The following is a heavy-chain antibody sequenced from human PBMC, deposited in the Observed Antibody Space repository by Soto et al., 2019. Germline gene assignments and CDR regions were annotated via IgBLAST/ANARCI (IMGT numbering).Heavy chain of an antibody. J-gene: IGHJ6*03. D-gene: IGHD6-13*01. Sequence: PSETLSLTCAVYGGSFSGYYWSWIRQPPGKGLEWIGEINHSGSTNYNPSLKSRVTISVDTSKNQFSLKLSSVTAADTAVYYCARGKRAAAGTISYYMDVWGKGTTVTVSS. CDR2: INHSGST. CDR1: GGSFSGYY. V-gene: IGHV4-34*01. CDR3: ARGKRAAAGTISYYMDV.